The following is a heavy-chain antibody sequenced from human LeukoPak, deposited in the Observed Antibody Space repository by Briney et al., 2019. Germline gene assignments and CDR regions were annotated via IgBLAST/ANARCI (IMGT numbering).Heavy chain of an antibody. CDR2: AYYSGRT. CDR1: GDSPSSYC. Sequence: PSETLSLTCIVSGDSPSSYCWNWIRQAPGKGLEWIGFAYYSGRTNYNPSLKSRVTMSVDTSKSQVSLKLTSVTAADTAVYYCARVMVRGVIGNGMDVWGQGTTVTVSS. J-gene: IGHJ6*02. V-gene: IGHV4-59*01. CDR3: ARVMVRGVIGNGMDV. D-gene: IGHD3-10*01.